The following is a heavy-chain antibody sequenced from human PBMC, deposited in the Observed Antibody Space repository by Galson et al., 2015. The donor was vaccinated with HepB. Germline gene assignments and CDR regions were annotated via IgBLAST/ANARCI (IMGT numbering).Heavy chain of an antibody. CDR3: AGGTYDFWSGYYRRYFDY. J-gene: IGHJ4*02. D-gene: IGHD3-3*01. CDR2: IYSGGST. V-gene: IGHV3-66*02. CDR1: GFTVSSNY. Sequence: SLRLSCAASGFTVSSNYMSWVRQAPGKGLEWVSVIYSGGSTYYADSVKGRFTISRDNSKNTLYLQMNSLRAEDTAVYYCAGGTYDFWSGYYRRYFDYWGQGTLVTVSS.